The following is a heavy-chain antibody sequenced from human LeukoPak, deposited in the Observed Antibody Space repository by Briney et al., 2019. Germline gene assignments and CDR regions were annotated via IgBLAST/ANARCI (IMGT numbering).Heavy chain of an antibody. V-gene: IGHV4-34*01. J-gene: IGHJ5*02. CDR1: GGSFSGYY. Sequence: SGTLSLTCAVSGGSFSGYYWSWIRQPLGKGLHWMGEINHSGSANYTASLKTRVAISVDTSTNQFSLKLSSVTAADTAVYYCARARRGYNYRGNWFDPWGQGTLVTVSS. CDR2: INHSGSA. CDR3: ARARRGYNYRGNWFDP. D-gene: IGHD5-18*01.